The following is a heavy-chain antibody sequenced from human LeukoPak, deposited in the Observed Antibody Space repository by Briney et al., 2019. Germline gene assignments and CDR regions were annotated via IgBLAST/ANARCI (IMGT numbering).Heavy chain of an antibody. V-gene: IGHV1-18*01. CDR2: ISAYNGNT. D-gene: IGHD6-19*01. CDR3: ARDGGGIAVAGTDY. CDR1: VYTFTSYG. J-gene: IGHJ4*02. Sequence: GASVKVTCKASVYTFTSYGISWVRQAPGQGLEWMGWISAYNGNTNYAQKLQGRVTMTTDTSTSTAYMELRSLRSDDTAVYYCARDGGGIAVAGTDYWGQGTLVTVSS.